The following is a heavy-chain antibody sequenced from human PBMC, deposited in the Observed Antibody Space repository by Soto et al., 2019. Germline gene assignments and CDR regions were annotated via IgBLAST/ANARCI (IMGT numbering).Heavy chain of an antibody. D-gene: IGHD2-21*01. J-gene: IGHJ5*02. CDR2: IKSKSEGGTT. Sequence: PGGSLRLCCAGSGVTFSDAWMSWLRQAPGKGWDWVGRIKSKSEGGTTEYAAPVRGRVTISRDDSKNTLYLEMNSPKTEDTAVYYCTTDLWRIAVVVGSTGYFNPWGQGT. V-gene: IGHV3-15*01. CDR3: TTDLWRIAVVVGSTGYFNP. CDR1: GVTFSDAW.